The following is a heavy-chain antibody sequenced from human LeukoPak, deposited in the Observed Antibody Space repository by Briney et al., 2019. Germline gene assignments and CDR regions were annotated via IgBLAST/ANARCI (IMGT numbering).Heavy chain of an antibody. D-gene: IGHD2-8*01. CDR1: GFTFSSYA. V-gene: IGHV3-23*01. CDR2: ISGSGGNT. Sequence: GGSLRLSCAASGFTFSSYAMSWVRQTPGKGLEWVSTISGSGGNTYYADSVKGRFTISRDNSKNTLYLQMNSLRAEDTAVYYCAKGVELMVYATTGFDPWGQGTLVTVSS. J-gene: IGHJ5*02. CDR3: AKGVELMVYATTGFDP.